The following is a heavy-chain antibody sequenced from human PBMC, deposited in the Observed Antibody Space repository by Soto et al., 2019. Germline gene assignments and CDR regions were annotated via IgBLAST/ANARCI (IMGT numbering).Heavy chain of an antibody. J-gene: IGHJ3*02. CDR3: ARSLGWRDAFDI. CDR1: GFTFSWSW. D-gene: IGHD7-27*01. V-gene: IGHV3-7*01. CDR2: TKHDGSEK. Sequence: EVQLVESGGGLVQPGGSLKLSCAASGFTFSWSWMGWVRQAPGKGLEWVANTKHDGSEKYYVDSLKGRFIISRDNAKNARSLQINSMRAEDTAVYYCARSLGWRDAFDIWGQGTVVTVSS.